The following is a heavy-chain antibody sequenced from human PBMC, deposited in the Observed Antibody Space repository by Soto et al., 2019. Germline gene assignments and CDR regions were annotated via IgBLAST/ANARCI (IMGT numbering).Heavy chain of an antibody. V-gene: IGHV4-34*01. CDR1: GGSFSGYY. CDR2: INHSGST. Sequence: PSETLSLTCAVYGGSFSGYYWSWIRQPPGKGLEWIGEINHSGSTNYNPSLKSRVTISVDTSKNQFSLKLSSVTAADTAVYYCARGELTIDDWGQGTMVTVPS. CDR3: ARGELTIDD. J-gene: IGHJ4*02. D-gene: IGHD3-10*01.